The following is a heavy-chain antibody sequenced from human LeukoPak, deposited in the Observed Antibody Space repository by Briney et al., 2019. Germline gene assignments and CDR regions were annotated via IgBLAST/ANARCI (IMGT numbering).Heavy chain of an antibody. CDR2: ISGSGDST. J-gene: IGHJ4*02. Sequence: SGGSLRLSCAASGFTFSSYAMSWARQAPGKGLEWVSIISGSGDSTYYADSVKGRFTISRDNSKNTLYLQMNSLRAEDTAVYYCAKEGCTNGACESDYRGQGTLVTVSS. D-gene: IGHD2-8*01. V-gene: IGHV3-23*01. CDR1: GFTFSSYA. CDR3: AKEGCTNGACESDY.